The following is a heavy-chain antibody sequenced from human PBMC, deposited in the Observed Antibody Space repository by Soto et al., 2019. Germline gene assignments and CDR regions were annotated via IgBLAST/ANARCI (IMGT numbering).Heavy chain of an antibody. CDR2: IIPILGIA. D-gene: IGHD1-26*01. Sequence: QVQLVQSGAEVKKPGSSVKVSCKASGGTFSSYTISWVRQAPGQGLEWMGRIIPILGIANYAQKFQGRVTITADKSTSTAYMELSSLRSEDTAVYYCARVQGGSYYYDYWGQGTLVTVSS. V-gene: IGHV1-69*02. CDR1: GGTFSSYT. J-gene: IGHJ4*02. CDR3: ARVQGGSYYYDY.